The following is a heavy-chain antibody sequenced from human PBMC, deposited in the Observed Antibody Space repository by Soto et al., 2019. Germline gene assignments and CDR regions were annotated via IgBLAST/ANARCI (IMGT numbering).Heavy chain of an antibody. J-gene: IGHJ4*02. Sequence: SETLSLTCTVSGGSLSSYYLCWIRQPPGKGLEWIAYIYYSGSTSYNPSLKSRVTISVDTSKNQFSLRLSSVTAADTAVYYCVRHSRGSGSYLCDYWAQGTLVT. V-gene: IGHV4-59*08. CDR3: VRHSRGSGSYLCDY. CDR2: IYYSGST. CDR1: GGSLSSYY. D-gene: IGHD3-10*01.